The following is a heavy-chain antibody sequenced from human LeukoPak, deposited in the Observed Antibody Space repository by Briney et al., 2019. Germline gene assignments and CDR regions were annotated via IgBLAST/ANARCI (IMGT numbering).Heavy chain of an antibody. Sequence: SETLSLTCTVSGASITDYYWSWARQPPGKGLELVAYIYYSGTTNYNPSLKGRVTISVDTSKNQLSLRLNSVTTADTAVYYCARGHRGLEYWGQGTLVTVSS. CDR3: ARGHRGLEY. V-gene: IGHV4-59*01. J-gene: IGHJ4*02. D-gene: IGHD3-10*01. CDR2: IYYSGTT. CDR1: GASITDYY.